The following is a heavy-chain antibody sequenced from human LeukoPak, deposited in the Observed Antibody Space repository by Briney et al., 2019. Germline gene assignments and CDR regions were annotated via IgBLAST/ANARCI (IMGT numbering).Heavy chain of an antibody. J-gene: IGHJ5*02. CDR3: ARDLTRTGSLSVGWFDP. D-gene: IGHD3/OR15-3a*01. Sequence: ASVKVSCKASGYNFTGYYMHWVRQAPGQGLEWMGWINPNSGGANYAQKFQGRVTMTRDTSISTAYMELSRLRSDDTAVYYCARDLTRTGSLSVGWFDPWGQGTLVTVSS. CDR1: GYNFTGYY. V-gene: IGHV1-2*02. CDR2: INPNSGGA.